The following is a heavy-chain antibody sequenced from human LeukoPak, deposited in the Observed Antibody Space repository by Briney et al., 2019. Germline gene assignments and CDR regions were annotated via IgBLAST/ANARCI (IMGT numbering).Heavy chain of an antibody. Sequence: GGSLRLSCAASGFTFSSYGMHWVRHAPGKGLEWVAAIRYDGSNKYYAHSMKGRFTISRDNSKNTPYLQMNSLRAEDTAVYLCASDRRGDRDYWGQGTLVTVSS. V-gene: IGHV3-30*12. J-gene: IGHJ4*02. D-gene: IGHD2-21*01. CDR3: ASDRRGDRDY. CDR1: GFTFSSYG. CDR2: IRYDGSNK.